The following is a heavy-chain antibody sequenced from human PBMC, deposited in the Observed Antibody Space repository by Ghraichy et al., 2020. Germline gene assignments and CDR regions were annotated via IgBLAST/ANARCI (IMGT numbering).Heavy chain of an antibody. D-gene: IGHD3-10*01. Sequence: SVKVSCKASGGTFSSYAISWVRQAPGQGLEWMGGIIPILGIANYAQKFQGRVTITADKSTSTAYMELSSLRSEDTAVYYCARDVPLYVSLPHYYGSGSPLDYWGQGTLVTVSS. J-gene: IGHJ4*02. CDR2: IIPILGIA. CDR3: ARDVPLYVSLPHYYGSGSPLDY. CDR1: GGTFSSYA. V-gene: IGHV1-69*10.